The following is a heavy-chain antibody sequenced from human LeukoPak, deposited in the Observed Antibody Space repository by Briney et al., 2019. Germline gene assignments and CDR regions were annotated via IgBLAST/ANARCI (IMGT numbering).Heavy chain of an antibody. CDR2: IWYDGSNK. V-gene: IGHV3-33*01. J-gene: IGHJ4*02. CDR1: GFTFSSYG. CDR3: ARSHGGIDY. Sequence: GRSLRLSCAASGFTFSSYGMHWVRQAPGKGLEWVAVIWYDGSNKYYADPVKGRFTISRDNSKNTLYLQMNSLRAEDTAVYYCARSHGGIDYWGQGTLVTVSS.